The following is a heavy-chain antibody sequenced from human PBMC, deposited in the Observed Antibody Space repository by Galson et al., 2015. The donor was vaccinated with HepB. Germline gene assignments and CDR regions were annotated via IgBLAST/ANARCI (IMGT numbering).Heavy chain of an antibody. Sequence: SLRLSCAASGFTFSSYAMHWVRQAPGKGLEWVAVISYDGSNKYYADSVKGRFTISRDNSKNTLYLQMNSLRAEDTAVYYCASRRGYSYGYNAFDIWGQGTMVTVSS. CDR3: ASRRGYSYGYNAFDI. J-gene: IGHJ3*02. CDR2: ISYDGSNK. D-gene: IGHD5-18*01. V-gene: IGHV3-30-3*01. CDR1: GFTFSSYA.